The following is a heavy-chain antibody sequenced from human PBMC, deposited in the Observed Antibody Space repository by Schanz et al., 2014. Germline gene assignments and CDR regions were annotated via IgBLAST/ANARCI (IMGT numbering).Heavy chain of an antibody. V-gene: IGHV1-46*03. J-gene: IGHJ4*02. Sequence: QVHLVQSGAEVKKPGSSVKVSCKASGGTFSSFGINWVRQAPGQGLEWMGIINPSGGSTRYGQKFQGRITVTTDTSTSTVYLELSSLRSDDTAVYYCGRGFSRSYIDFWGQGTLITVSS. CDR2: INPSGGST. CDR3: GRGFSRSYIDF. CDR1: GGTFSSFG. D-gene: IGHD6-6*01.